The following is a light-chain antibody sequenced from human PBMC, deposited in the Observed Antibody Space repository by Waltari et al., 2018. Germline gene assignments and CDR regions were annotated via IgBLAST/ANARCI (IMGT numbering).Light chain of an antibody. CDR2: SIH. Sequence: TQPPSQYGYLGKSVTIPCTGTSNYIGGFHFVTLYQQHSGKTPKLIIYSIHNRPSGVPDRFSASASVNTASLTFSALQSEDEADYYSNSYAGIHHLVFGGGTSLTIL. J-gene: IGLJ2*01. CDR3: NSYAGIHHLV. V-gene: IGLV2-8*01. CDR1: SNYIGGFHF.